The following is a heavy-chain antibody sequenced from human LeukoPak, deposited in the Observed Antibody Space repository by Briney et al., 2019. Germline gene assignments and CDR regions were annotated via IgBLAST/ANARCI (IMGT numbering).Heavy chain of an antibody. J-gene: IGHJ3*02. CDR2: VYPGDSDT. V-gene: IGHV5-51*01. CDR1: GYTFSDYW. D-gene: IGHD6-13*01. CDR3: ARWGDSIAAAVGTVAFDI. Sequence: GESLKISCKASGYTFSDYWIGWVRQMPGQGLEWMGIVYPGDSDTRYSPSFQGHVTISADKSINTAYLQWSGLQASDTAMYYCARWGDSIAAAVGTVAFDIWGQGTMVTVSS.